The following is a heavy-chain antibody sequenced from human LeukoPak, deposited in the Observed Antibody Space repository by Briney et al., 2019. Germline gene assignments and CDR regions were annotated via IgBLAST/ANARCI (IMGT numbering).Heavy chain of an antibody. Sequence: GGSLRLSCAASGLTFSSHWMHWVRQAPGNGLVWVSRITNDGSSTTYADSVKGRFTISRDNAKNMLYLQVNSLRAEDTAVYYCARSNGFGMDVWGQGTTVTVSS. CDR2: ITNDGSST. CDR1: GLTFSSHW. J-gene: IGHJ6*02. CDR3: ARSNGFGMDV. D-gene: IGHD2-8*01. V-gene: IGHV3-74*01.